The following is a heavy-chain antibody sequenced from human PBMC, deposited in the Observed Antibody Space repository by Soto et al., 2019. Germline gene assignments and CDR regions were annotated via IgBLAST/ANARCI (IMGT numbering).Heavy chain of an antibody. J-gene: IGHJ4*02. V-gene: IGHV4-59*01. CDR1: DGSISSYY. CDR3: ARVGGYSGSYYFAY. CDR2: IYYSGST. Sequence: SQTLSVTSSVSDGSISSYYWSWIRQPPGKGLEWIGYIYYSGSTNYNPSLKSRVTISVDTSKNQFSLKLSSVTAADTAVYYCARVGGYSGSYYFAYWGQGTLVTVSS. D-gene: IGHD1-26*01.